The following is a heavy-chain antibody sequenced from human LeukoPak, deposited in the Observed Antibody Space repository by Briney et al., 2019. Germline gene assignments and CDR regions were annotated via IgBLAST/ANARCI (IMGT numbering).Heavy chain of an antibody. CDR1: GFTFSSYA. Sequence: PGRSLRLSCAASGFTFSSYAMHWVRQAPGKGLEWVAVISYDGSNKYYADSVKGRFTISRDNSKNTLYLQMNSLRAEDTAVYYCASSSGWLFFDYWGQGTLATVSS. CDR2: ISYDGSNK. CDR3: ASSSGWLFFDY. D-gene: IGHD6-19*01. J-gene: IGHJ4*02. V-gene: IGHV3-30-3*01.